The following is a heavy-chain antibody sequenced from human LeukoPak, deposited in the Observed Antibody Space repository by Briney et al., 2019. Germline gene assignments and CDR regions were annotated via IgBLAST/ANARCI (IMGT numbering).Heavy chain of an antibody. CDR2: IYYSGST. V-gene: IGHV4-39*01. Sequence: PSQTLSLTCTVPGGSITSVDYYWGWIRQPPGKGLEWIGSIYYSGSTYYNPSLKSRVTISVDTSKNQFSPKLSSVTAADTAVYYCARRDPLTSDAFDIWGQGTMVTVSS. CDR3: ARRDPLTSDAFDI. D-gene: IGHD4/OR15-4a*01. J-gene: IGHJ3*02. CDR1: GGSITSVDYY.